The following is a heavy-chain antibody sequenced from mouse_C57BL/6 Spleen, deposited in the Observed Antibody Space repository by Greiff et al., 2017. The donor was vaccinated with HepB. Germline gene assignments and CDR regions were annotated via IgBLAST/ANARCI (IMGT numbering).Heavy chain of an antibody. CDR1: GYAFSSSW. CDR2: IYPGDGDT. V-gene: IGHV1-82*01. CDR3: ARAWFAY. J-gene: IGHJ3*01. Sequence: QVQLQQSGPELVKPGASVKISCKASGYAFSSSWMNWVKQRPGKGLEWIGRIYPGDGDTNYNGKFKGKATLTADKSSSTAYMQLISLTSEDSAVYFCARAWFAYWGQGTLVTVSA.